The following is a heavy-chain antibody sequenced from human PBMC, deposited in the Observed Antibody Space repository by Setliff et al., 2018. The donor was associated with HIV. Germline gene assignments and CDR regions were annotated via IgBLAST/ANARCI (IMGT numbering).Heavy chain of an antibody. V-gene: IGHV4-59*11. Sequence: SETLSLTCTVSGGSISSHYWSWIRQPPGKGLEWIGYIYYSGSTNYNPSLKSRVTISVDTSKNQLSLKLSSVTAADTAVYYCAREVELERGSSWYGGDYYYYYYYMDVWGKGTTVTVSS. CDR1: GGSISSHY. J-gene: IGHJ6*03. CDR2: IYYSGST. CDR3: AREVELERGSSWYGGDYYYYYYYMDV. D-gene: IGHD6-13*01.